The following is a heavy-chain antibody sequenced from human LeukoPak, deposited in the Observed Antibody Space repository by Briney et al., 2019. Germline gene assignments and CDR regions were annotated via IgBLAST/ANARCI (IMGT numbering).Heavy chain of an antibody. J-gene: IGHJ4*02. D-gene: IGHD3-22*01. CDR2: IYYSGST. CDR1: GGSFSGYY. Sequence: SETLSLTCAVYGGSFSGYYWSWIRQPPGKGLEWIGYIYYSGSTNYNPSLKSRVTISVDTSMNQFSLKLSSVTAADTAVYYCARTYYYDSSGYYSFDYWGQGTLVTVSS. V-gene: IGHV4-59*01. CDR3: ARTYYYDSSGYYSFDY.